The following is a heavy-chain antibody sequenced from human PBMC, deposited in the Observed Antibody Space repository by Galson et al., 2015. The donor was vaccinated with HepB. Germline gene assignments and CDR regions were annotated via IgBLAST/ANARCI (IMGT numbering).Heavy chain of an antibody. J-gene: IGHJ5*01. V-gene: IGHV3-33*08. CDR3: ARDIQEGHITNWFDY. Sequence: SLRLSCAASGFSFSSYGMNWVRQAPGKGLEWVAVIWYDGTSKYHADSVKGRFTISRDNSKDTLYLEMNSLRADDTAVYYCARDIQEGHITNWFDYWGQGTLVTVSS. D-gene: IGHD1-1*01. CDR2: IWYDGTSK. CDR1: GFSFSSYG.